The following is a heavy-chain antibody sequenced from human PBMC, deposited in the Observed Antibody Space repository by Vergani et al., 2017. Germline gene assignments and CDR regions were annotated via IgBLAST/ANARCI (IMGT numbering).Heavy chain of an antibody. CDR1: GGSISSYY. V-gene: IGHV4-4*07. D-gene: IGHD6-13*01. CDR2: IYTSGST. Sequence: QVQLQESGPGLVKPSETLSLTCTVSGGSISSYYWSWIRQPAGKGLEWIGRIYTSGSTNYNPSLKSRVTISVDTAKNQFSLKLSSVTAADTAVYYCARVEWGGGSSWYDVDYWGQGTLGTVSS. J-gene: IGHJ4*02. CDR3: ARVEWGGGSSWYDVDY.